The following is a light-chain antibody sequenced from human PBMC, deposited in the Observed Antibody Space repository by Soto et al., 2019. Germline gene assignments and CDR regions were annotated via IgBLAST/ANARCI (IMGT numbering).Light chain of an antibody. Sequence: EIVLTQSPGTLSLSPGERATLSCRARQSVSSSYLAWYQQKPGQAPRLLIYGASSRATGIPDRFSGSGSGTDFTLTISRLEPEDLAVYYCQQYGSSPRTFGQGTKVEI. CDR2: GAS. J-gene: IGKJ1*01. V-gene: IGKV3-20*01. CDR1: QSVSSSY. CDR3: QQYGSSPRT.